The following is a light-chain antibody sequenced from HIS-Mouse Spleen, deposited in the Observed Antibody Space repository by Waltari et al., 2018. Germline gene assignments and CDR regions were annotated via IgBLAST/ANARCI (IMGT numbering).Light chain of an antibody. J-gene: IGLJ3*02. CDR2: EGS. CDR3: CSYAGSSTWV. CDR1: SSDVGSYNL. Sequence: QSALTQPASVSGSPGQSLTISCTGPSSDVGSYNLFSWYQQHPGKAPKLMIYEGSKRPSGVSNRFSGSKSGNTASLTISGLQAEDEADYYCCSYAGSSTWVFGGGTKLTVL. V-gene: IGLV2-23*01.